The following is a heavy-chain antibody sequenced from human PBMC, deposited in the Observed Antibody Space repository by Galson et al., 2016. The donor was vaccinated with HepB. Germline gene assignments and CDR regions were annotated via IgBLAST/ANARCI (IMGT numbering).Heavy chain of an antibody. CDR2: ISTYNDHT. CDR3: AGGYPRWVQARGLDI. CDR1: GYTFTKYG. J-gene: IGHJ1*01. Sequence: SVKVSCKASGYTFTKYGIAWVRQAPGQGLEWMGWISTYNDHTTYPQKFKGRVTMTIDPSSKTGYMELTSLRHDDTAVYYCAGGYPRWVQARGLDIWGQGTQVTVSS. V-gene: IGHV1-18*01. D-gene: IGHD5-24*01.